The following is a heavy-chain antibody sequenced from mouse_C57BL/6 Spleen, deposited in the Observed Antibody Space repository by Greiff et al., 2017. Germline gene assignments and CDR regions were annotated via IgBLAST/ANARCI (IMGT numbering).Heavy chain of an antibody. CDR2: INPGSGGT. D-gene: IGHD3-3*01. Sequence: VQLQQSGAELVRPGTSVKVSCKASGYAFTNYLIEWVKQRPGQGLEWIGVINPGSGGTNYNEKFKGKATLTADKSSSTAYMQLSSLTSEDSAVYFCAREGPYYFDDWGQGTTLTVSS. CDR3: AREGPYYFDD. CDR1: GYAFTNYL. V-gene: IGHV1-54*01. J-gene: IGHJ2*01.